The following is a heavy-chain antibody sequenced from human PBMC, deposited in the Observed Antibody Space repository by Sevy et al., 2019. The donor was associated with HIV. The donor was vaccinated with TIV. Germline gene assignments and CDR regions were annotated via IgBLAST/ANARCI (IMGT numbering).Heavy chain of an antibody. Sequence: GGSLRLSCAASGFTFSDHAMHWVRQAPGKGLEWVAVISHDGSNEYYADSVKGRFTISRDNSKITLYLQMNSLRAEDTAVYYCAREGLLSSYNYLDSWGQGTLVTVSS. J-gene: IGHJ4*02. CDR2: ISHDGSNE. CDR1: GFTFSDHA. CDR3: AREGLLSSYNYLDS. V-gene: IGHV3-30-3*01. D-gene: IGHD2-2*02.